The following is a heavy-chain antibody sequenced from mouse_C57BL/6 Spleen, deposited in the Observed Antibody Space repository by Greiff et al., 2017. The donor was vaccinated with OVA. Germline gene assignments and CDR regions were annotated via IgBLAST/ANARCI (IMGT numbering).Heavy chain of an antibody. J-gene: IGHJ2*01. V-gene: IGHV1-42*01. CDR2: INPSTGGT. D-gene: IGHD2-2*01. Sequence: VQLQQSGPELVKPGASVKISCKASGYSFTGYYMNWVKQSPEKSLEWIGEINPSTGGTTYNQKFKAKATLTVDKSSSTAYMQLKSLTSEDSAVYYCATMVTTGFDYWGQGTTLTVSS. CDR1: GYSFTGYY. CDR3: ATMVTTGFDY.